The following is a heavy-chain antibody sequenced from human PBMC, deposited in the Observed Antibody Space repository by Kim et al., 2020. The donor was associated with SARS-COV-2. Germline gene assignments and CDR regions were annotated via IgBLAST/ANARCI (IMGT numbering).Heavy chain of an antibody. Sequence: ASVKVSCKASGYTFTGYYMHWVRQAPGQGLEWMGRINPNSGGTNYAQKFQGRVTMTRDTSISTAYMELSRLRSDDTAVYYCSRGGGRSYSFDYWGQGTPVTVSS. CDR2: INPNSGGT. D-gene: IGHD1-26*01. CDR3: SRGGGRSYSFDY. J-gene: IGHJ4*02. V-gene: IGHV1-2*06. CDR1: GYTFTGYY.